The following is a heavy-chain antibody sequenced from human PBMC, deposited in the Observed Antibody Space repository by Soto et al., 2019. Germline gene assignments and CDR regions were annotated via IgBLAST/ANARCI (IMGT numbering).Heavy chain of an antibody. CDR3: ASSGIVGIPAGGPGGY. CDR1: GFLFSRFA. V-gene: IGHV3-23*01. D-gene: IGHD6-13*01. Sequence: EGPLLESGGGLGQPGGSLRLSCAASGFLFSRFAMSWVRQPPGKGLEWVSSISGSGGGTYYADSVKGRFTISRDNSKNTLYLQMHSLRADDTAVYWCASSGIVGIPAGGPGGYWGQGTLVSVSS. J-gene: IGHJ4*02. CDR2: ISGSGGGT.